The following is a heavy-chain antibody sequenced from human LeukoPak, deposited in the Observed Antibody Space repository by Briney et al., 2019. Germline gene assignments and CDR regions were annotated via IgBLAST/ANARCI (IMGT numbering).Heavy chain of an antibody. CDR1: GFTFDDYA. CDR3: AKDRGDFWSGYYTYFSGAGPFDY. J-gene: IGHJ4*02. D-gene: IGHD3-3*01. Sequence: PGGSLRLSCAASGFTFDDYAMHWVRQAPGKGLEWVSGISWNSGSIGYADSVKGRFTISRDNAKNSLYLQMNSLRAEDTAVYYCAKDRGDFWSGYYTYFSGAGPFDYWGQGTLVTVSS. V-gene: IGHV3-9*01. CDR2: ISWNSGSI.